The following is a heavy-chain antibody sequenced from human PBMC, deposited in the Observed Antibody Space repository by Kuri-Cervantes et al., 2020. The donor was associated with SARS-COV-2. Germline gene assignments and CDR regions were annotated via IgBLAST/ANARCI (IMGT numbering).Heavy chain of an antibody. CDR1: GFTFSSYS. D-gene: IGHD5-12*01. CDR3: AREYSGYDGVDY. V-gene: IGHV3-21*01. Sequence: GGSLRLSCAASGFTFSSYSMNWVRQAPGKGLEWVSSISSSSSYIYYADSVKGRFTISRDNAKNSLYLQMNSLSDEDTAVYYCAREYSGYDGVDYWGQGTLVTVSS. CDR2: ISSSSSYI. J-gene: IGHJ4*02.